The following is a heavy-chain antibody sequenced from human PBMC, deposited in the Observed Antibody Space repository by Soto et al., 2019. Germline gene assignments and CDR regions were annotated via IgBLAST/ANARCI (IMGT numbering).Heavy chain of an antibody. V-gene: IGHV3-49*04. J-gene: IGHJ5*02. CDR1: GFTLGAFA. Sequence: GGALRLSCTVSGFTLGAFAINWVRQPPGKERRWVGFIRSTSYYGITEYAASVQGRFTISRDDSKTIYLQMNSLRTEDTAVYYCTFAYESPISSFNLHSCPAGPLSDP. CDR2: IRSTSYYGIT. D-gene: IGHD3-16*01. CDR3: TFAYESPISSFNLHSCPAGPLSDP.